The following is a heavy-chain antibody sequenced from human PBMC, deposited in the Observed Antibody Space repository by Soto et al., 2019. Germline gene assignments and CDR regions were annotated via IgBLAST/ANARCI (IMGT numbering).Heavy chain of an antibody. CDR1: GGTFSRYT. D-gene: IGHD3-22*01. CDR3: ARGPSSTYYYDSSGYLGCPF. V-gene: IGHV1-69*13. Sequence: SVKVSCKASGGTFSRYTISWVRQAPGQGLEWMGGIIPIFGTTNYAQKFQGRVTITADESTSTAYMELRSLRSEDTAVYYCARGPSSTYYYDSSGYLGCPFWG. CDR2: IIPIFGTT. J-gene: IGHJ2*01.